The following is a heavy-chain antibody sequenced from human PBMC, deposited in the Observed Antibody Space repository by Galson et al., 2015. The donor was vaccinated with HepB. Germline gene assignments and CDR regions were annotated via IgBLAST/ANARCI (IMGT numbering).Heavy chain of an antibody. CDR3: ARGYQLLFGWFDP. D-gene: IGHD2-2*01. J-gene: IGHJ5*02. CDR2: IIPIFGTA. V-gene: IGHV1-69*13. Sequence: SVKVSCKASGGTFSSYAISWVRQAPGQGLEWMGGIIPIFGTANYAQKFQGRVTITADESTSTAYMELSSLRSEDTAVYYCARGYQLLFGWFDPWGQGTLVTVSS. CDR1: GGTFSSYA.